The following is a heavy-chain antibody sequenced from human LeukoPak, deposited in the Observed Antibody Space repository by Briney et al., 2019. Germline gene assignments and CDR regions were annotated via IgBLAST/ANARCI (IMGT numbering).Heavy chain of an antibody. V-gene: IGHV4-4*02. J-gene: IGHJ4*02. CDR2: IYHSGST. Sequence: PSETLSLTCAVSGGSISSSNWWSWVRQPPGKGVGWIGEIYHSGSTNYNPSLKSRVTISVDKSKNQFSLKLSSVSAADTAVYYCARGLWFRSPPTNWGQGTLVTVSS. CDR3: ARGLWFRSPPTN. CDR1: GGSISSSNW. D-gene: IGHD3-10*01.